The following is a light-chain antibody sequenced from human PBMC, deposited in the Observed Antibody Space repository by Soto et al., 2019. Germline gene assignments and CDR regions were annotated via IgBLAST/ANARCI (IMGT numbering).Light chain of an antibody. Sequence: DIQMTQSPSSLSASVGDRVSFTCRASETISSNYLNWYQQHPGQAPKLLIYAASSVQSGVSARFSGSGSGTDFTVTISSVQPEDFATYFCQQSFDSSYTFGQGTKLQI. CDR2: AAS. CDR3: QQSFDSSYT. V-gene: IGKV1-39*01. CDR1: ETISSNY. J-gene: IGKJ2*01.